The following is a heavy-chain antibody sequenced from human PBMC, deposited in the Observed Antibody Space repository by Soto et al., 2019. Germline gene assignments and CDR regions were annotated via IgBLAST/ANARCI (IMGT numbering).Heavy chain of an antibody. J-gene: IGHJ4*02. V-gene: IGHV5-51*03. CDR2: IYPGDSDT. CDR3: ARPYCSSTSCYPDYFDY. CDR1: GYSFTSYW. Sequence: EVQLVQSGAEVKKPGESLKISCKGSGYSFTSYWIGWVRQMPGKGLEWMGIIYPGDSDTRYSPSFQGQVTISADKSISTAYLQGSSLKASDTAMYYCARPYCSSTSCYPDYFDYWGQGTLVTVSS. D-gene: IGHD2-2*01.